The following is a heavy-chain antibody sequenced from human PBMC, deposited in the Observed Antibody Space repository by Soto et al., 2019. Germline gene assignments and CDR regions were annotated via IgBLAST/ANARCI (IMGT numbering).Heavy chain of an antibody. D-gene: IGHD5-18*01. CDR2: INHSGST. CDR3: ARGIQLWPRYYYGMDV. Sequence: PSETLSLTCTVSGGSISHYYWSWIRQPPGKGLEWIGEINHSGSTNYNPSLKSRVTISVDTSKNQFSLKLSSVTAADTAVYYCARGIQLWPRYYYGMDVWGQGTTVTVSS. CDR1: GGSISHYY. V-gene: IGHV4-34*01. J-gene: IGHJ6*02.